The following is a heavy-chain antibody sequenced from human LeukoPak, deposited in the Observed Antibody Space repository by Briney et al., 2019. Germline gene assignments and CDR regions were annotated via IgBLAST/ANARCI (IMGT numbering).Heavy chain of an antibody. CDR3: AKGAYSSSWAPIDY. CDR2: ISWDGSGT. CDR1: GFTFDDYA. V-gene: IGHV3-43D*03. D-gene: IGHD6-13*01. Sequence: GGSLRLSCAASGFTFDDYAMHWVRQAPGKGPEWVSLISWDGSGTYYADSMKGRFTISRDNNRNLLYLQMNSLRGEDTALYYCAKGAYSSSWAPIDYWGQGALVTVSS. J-gene: IGHJ4*02.